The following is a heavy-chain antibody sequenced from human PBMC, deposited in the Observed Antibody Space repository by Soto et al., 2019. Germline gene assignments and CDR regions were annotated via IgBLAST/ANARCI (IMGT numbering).Heavy chain of an antibody. D-gene: IGHD3-10*01. CDR2: ISGSGGTT. V-gene: IGHV3-23*01. J-gene: IGHJ1*01. CDR3: AKSCGDYYGSGSFEH. Sequence: EVQLLESGGGLVQPGGSLRLSCAASGFTFSSYAMSWVRQAPGKGLEWVSVISGSGGTTYYADSVKGRFTVSRDNSKYTLYVQMSSRRAEDTAVYYCAKSCGDYYGSGSFEHWGQGTLVGVSS. CDR1: GFTFSSYA.